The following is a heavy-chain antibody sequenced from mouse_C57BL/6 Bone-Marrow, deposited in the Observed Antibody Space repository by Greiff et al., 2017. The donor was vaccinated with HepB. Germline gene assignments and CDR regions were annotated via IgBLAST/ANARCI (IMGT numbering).Heavy chain of an antibody. D-gene: IGHD1-1*01. CDR2: IWSGGST. V-gene: IGHV2-2*01. Sequence: VQLQQSGPGLVQPSQSLSITCTVSGFSLTSYGVHWVRQSPGKGLEWLGVIWSGGSTDYNAAFISRLSISKDNSKSQVFFKMNSLQADDTAKYYCARLTTDLDYWGQGTTLTVSS. CDR1: GFSLTSYG. CDR3: ARLTTDLDY. J-gene: IGHJ2*01.